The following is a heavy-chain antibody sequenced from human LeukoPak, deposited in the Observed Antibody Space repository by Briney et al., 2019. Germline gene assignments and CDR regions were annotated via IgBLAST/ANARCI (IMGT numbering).Heavy chain of an antibody. J-gene: IGHJ4*02. D-gene: IGHD6-13*01. CDR3: ARDRPGGSSLDY. Sequence: SETLSLTCTVSGGSISSSLWSWIRQPPGKGLEWIGYTYYSGSTNYNPSLKSRVTISVDTSKNQFSLKLSSATAADTAVYYCARDRPGGSSLDYWGQGILVTVSS. V-gene: IGHV4-59*12. CDR2: TYYSGST. CDR1: GGSISSSL.